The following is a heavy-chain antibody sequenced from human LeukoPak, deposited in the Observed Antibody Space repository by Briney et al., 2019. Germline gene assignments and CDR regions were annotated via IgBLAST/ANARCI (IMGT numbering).Heavy chain of an antibody. Sequence: TGGSLRLSCAASGFTFSSHALSWVRQAPGKGLEWVSSLSGSGYNTYYADSVMGRFTISRDNSKNTVYLQMNSLRAEDTAVYYCAKDPYGTRYFDYWGQGTLVTVSS. CDR1: GFTFSSHA. D-gene: IGHD2-2*01. V-gene: IGHV3-23*01. CDR3: AKDPYGTRYFDY. CDR2: LSGSGYNT. J-gene: IGHJ4*02.